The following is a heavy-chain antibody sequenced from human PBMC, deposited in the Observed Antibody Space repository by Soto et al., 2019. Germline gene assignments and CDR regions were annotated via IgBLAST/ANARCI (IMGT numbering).Heavy chain of an antibody. CDR3: ARVGYTQI. CDR2: IYYSGST. Sequence: QVQLQESGPGLVKPSETLSLTCTVSGGSISSYYWSWIRQPPGKGLEWIGYIYYSGSTNYNPSLKCRVTISVDTSKNQFSLKLSSVTAADTAVYYCARVGYTQIWGQGTLVTVSS. D-gene: IGHD1-1*01. J-gene: IGHJ4*02. CDR1: GGSISSYY. V-gene: IGHV4-59*01.